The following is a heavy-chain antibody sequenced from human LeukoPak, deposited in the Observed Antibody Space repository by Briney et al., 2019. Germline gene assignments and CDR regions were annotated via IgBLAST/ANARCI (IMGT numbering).Heavy chain of an antibody. V-gene: IGHV1-69*13. Sequence: SVKVSCKASGGTFSSYAISWVRQAPGQGLEWMGGIIPIFGTANYAQKFQGRVTITADESTSTAYMELSSLRSEDTAVYYCAKNIALTGEFDSWGQGTLVTVSS. CDR2: IIPIFGTA. D-gene: IGHD7-27*01. J-gene: IGHJ4*02. CDR1: GGTFSSYA. CDR3: AKNIALTGEFDS.